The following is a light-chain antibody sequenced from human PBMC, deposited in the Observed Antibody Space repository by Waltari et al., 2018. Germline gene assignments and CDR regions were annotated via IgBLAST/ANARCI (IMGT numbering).Light chain of an antibody. V-gene: IGKV3-20*01. J-gene: IGKJ1*01. CDR3: QHYVRLPAT. Sequence: EIVLTPSRGTLFLSPGETATLSCRASQSVGRTLAWYQQKPGQAPRLLIYDASSRATGTPDRFSGSGSGTDFSLTISRLEPEDFAVYYCQHYVRLPATFGQGTKVEIK. CDR1: QSVGRT. CDR2: DAS.